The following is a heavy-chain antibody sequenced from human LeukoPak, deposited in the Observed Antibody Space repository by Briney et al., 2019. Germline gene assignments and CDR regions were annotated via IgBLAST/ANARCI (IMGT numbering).Heavy chain of an antibody. J-gene: IGHJ4*02. CDR2: IKEDGSEK. Sequence: GGSLRLSCAASGFTFSNYWMSWVRQAPGKGLEWVANIKEDGSEKYYVDSVKGRFTISRDNAKNSLYLQMNSLRAEDTAVYYCARTIRGYWGQGTLVTVSS. D-gene: IGHD3-10*01. CDR3: ARTIRGY. CDR1: GFTFSNYW. V-gene: IGHV3-7*01.